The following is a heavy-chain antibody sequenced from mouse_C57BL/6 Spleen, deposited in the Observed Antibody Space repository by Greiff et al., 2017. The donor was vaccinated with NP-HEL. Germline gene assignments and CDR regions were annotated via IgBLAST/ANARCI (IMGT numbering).Heavy chain of an antibody. CDR1: GYAFSSSW. Sequence: VQLQQSGPELVKPGASVKISCKASGYAFSSSWMNWVKQRPGKGLEWIGRIYPGDGDTNYNGKFKGKATLTADKSSSTAYMQLSSLTSEDSAVDFCARGFTTVVGYWGQGTTLTVSS. J-gene: IGHJ2*01. CDR3: ARGFTTVVGY. V-gene: IGHV1-82*01. CDR2: IYPGDGDT. D-gene: IGHD1-1*01.